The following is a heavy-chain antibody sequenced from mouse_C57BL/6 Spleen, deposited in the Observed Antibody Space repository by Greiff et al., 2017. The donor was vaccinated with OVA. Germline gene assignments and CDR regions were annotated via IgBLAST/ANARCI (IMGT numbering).Heavy chain of an antibody. D-gene: IGHD2-12*01. CDR2: ISSGGDYI. CDR1: GFTFSSYA. Sequence: EVKVVESGEGLVKPGGSLKLSCAASGFTFSSYAMSLVRQTPEKRLEWVAYISSGGDYIYSADTVKGRFTISIDNARNTLSLQMSSLKSEDTAMYYCTRDGDYSFDYWGQGTTLTVSS. CDR3: TRDGDYSFDY. V-gene: IGHV5-9-1*02. J-gene: IGHJ2*01.